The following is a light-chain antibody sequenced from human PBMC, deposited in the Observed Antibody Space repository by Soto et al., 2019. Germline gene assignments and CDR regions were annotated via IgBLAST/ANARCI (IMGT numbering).Light chain of an antibody. CDR2: EVS. CDR1: NSDVGGHNY. Sequence: QSALTQPASVSGSPGQSITISCTGTNSDVGGHNYVSWYQHHPGKAPKLMIYEVSNRPSGVSNRFSGSKSGNTASLTIPGLQAEDEADYHCSSFSSTSTLYVFGTGTKVTVL. J-gene: IGLJ1*01. V-gene: IGLV2-14*01. CDR3: SSFSSTSTLYV.